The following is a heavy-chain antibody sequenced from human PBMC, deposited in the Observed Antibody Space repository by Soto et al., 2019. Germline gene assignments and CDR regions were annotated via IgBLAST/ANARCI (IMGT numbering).Heavy chain of an antibody. Sequence: PSETLSLTCTVSGGSISSGDYYWSWIRQPPGKGLEWIGYIYYSGSTYYKPSLKSRVTISVDTSKNQFSLKLSSVTAADTAVYYCAREGNYGWFDPWGQGTLVTVSS. D-gene: IGHD1-7*01. J-gene: IGHJ5*02. CDR1: GGSISSGDYY. CDR2: IYYSGST. V-gene: IGHV4-30-4*01. CDR3: AREGNYGWFDP.